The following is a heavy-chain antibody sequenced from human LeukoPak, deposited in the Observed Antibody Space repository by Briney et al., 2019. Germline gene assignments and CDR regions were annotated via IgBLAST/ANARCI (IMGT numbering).Heavy chain of an antibody. J-gene: IGHJ4*02. CDR3: ARDVAREFDY. CDR2: INPSDGST. Sequence: ASVKVSCKASGYIFISYYIHWVRQAPGQGLEWMGVINPSDGSTNYAQKYQDRVTMTRDTSTRTVYMQLSSLRSDDTAVYYCARDVAREFDYWGQGTLATVSS. V-gene: IGHV1-46*01. CDR1: GYIFISYY.